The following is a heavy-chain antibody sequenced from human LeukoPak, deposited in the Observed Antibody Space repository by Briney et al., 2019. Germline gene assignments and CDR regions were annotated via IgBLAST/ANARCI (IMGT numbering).Heavy chain of an antibody. CDR2: MNPNSGNT. Sequence: GASVKVSCKASGYTFTSYGINWVRQATGQGLEWMGWMNPNSGNTGYAQKFQGRVTMTRNTSISTAYMELSSLRSEDTAVYYCARVRGGDGFEDYFDYWGQGTLVTVSS. D-gene: IGHD2-21*01. CDR1: GYTFTSYG. V-gene: IGHV1-8*02. CDR3: ARVRGGDGFEDYFDY. J-gene: IGHJ4*02.